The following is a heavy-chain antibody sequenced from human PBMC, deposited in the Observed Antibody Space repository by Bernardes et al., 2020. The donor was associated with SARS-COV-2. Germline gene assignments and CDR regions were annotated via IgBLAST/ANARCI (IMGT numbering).Heavy chain of an antibody. D-gene: IGHD2-21*02. CDR2: ISGSGGNT. CDR3: AKQTSDWYSLDS. Sequence: GGSLRLSCAASGFKFSSHAMSWVRQAPGKGLEWVSAISGSGGNTYHAASVKGRFTISRDNSKDTLYLQMNSLRAEDTAVYYCAKQTSDWYSLDSWGQGTLVTVSS. CDR1: GFKFSSHA. V-gene: IGHV3-23*01. J-gene: IGHJ4*02.